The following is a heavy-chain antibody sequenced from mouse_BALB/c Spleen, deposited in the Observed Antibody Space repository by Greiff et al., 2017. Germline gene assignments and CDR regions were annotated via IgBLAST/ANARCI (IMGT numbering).Heavy chain of an antibody. CDR2: ISYSGST. Sequence: EVKLQESGPGLVKPSQSLSLTCTVTGYSITSDYAWNWIRQFPGNKLEWMGYISYSGSTSYNPSLKSRISITRDTSKNQFFLQLNSVTTEDTATYYCAREGTVVGPYAMDYWGQGTSVTVSS. J-gene: IGHJ4*01. CDR1: GYSITSDYA. V-gene: IGHV3-2*02. D-gene: IGHD1-1*01. CDR3: AREGTVVGPYAMDY.